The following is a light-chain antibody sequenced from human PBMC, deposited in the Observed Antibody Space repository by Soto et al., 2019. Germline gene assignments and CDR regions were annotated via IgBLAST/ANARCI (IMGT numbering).Light chain of an antibody. CDR2: AAS. Sequence: DSQMTQSPNSLSASVGDRVTISCRASQSISSYLNWYQQKPGKAPKLLIYAASSLQSGVPSRFSGSGSGTDFTLTISSLQPEDFATYYCQQSYSTLRTFGQGTKVDI. V-gene: IGKV1-39*01. CDR3: QQSYSTLRT. J-gene: IGKJ1*01. CDR1: QSISSY.